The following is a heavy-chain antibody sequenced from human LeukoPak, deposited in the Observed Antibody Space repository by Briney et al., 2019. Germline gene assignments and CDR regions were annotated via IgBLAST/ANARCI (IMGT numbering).Heavy chain of an antibody. V-gene: IGHV3-23*01. CDR2: VSGSGGST. Sequence: GGSLRLSCAASRFTFSTYAMRWVRQAPGKGLEWVSAVSGSGGSTYLADSVKGRFTISRENSKKTLYLQMNGLSAEDTAVYCCAKIMVPGFYYYYYYMFVWGKGSTVTVSS. CDR3: AKIMVPGFYYYYYYMFV. CDR1: RFTFSTYA. D-gene: IGHD3-10*01. J-gene: IGHJ6*03.